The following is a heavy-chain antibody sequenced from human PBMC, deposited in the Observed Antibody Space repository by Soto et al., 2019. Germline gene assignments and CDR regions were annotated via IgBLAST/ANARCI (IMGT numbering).Heavy chain of an antibody. Sequence: SETLSLTCSVSGGSIGTVGHYWTWIRQPPGKGLEWIGSIYHTGSTYYSKSLRSRLTMSVDTSKSQFSLRLSSVTAADTAVYYCARATGTLRSRNCDYWGQGSLVTDSS. CDR3: ARATGTLRSRNCDY. D-gene: IGHD1-1*01. CDR1: GGSIGTVGHY. V-gene: IGHV4-31*03. CDR2: IYHTGST. J-gene: IGHJ4*02.